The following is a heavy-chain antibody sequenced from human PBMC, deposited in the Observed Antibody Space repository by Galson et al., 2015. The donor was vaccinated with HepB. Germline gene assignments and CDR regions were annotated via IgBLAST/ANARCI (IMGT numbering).Heavy chain of an antibody. V-gene: IGHV3-66*01. J-gene: IGHJ4*02. CDR1: GFTVSSNY. Sequence: SLRLSCAASGFTVSSNYMSWVRQAPGKGLEWVSVIYSGGSTYYADSVKGRFTISRDNSKNTLYLQMNSLRAEDTAVYYCARGDIAYCCGDCYQTGDYWGQGTLVTVSS. CDR3: ARGDIAYCCGDCYQTGDY. CDR2: IYSGGST. D-gene: IGHD2-21*02.